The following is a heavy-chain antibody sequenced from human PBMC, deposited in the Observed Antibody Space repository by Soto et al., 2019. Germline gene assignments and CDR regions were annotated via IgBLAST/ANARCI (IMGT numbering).Heavy chain of an antibody. CDR1: GFTFTNYG. D-gene: IGHD6-13*01. Sequence: QVQLVESGGGVVQPRRSLRLSCAASGFTFTNYGMHWVRRAPGKGLEWVAVIWCEGSNKYYADSVKGRFTISRDNSKNTLYRQMNSLRAEDTAVYYCAREQQQLFDYWGQGTLVTVSS. CDR2: IWCEGSNK. V-gene: IGHV3-33*01. J-gene: IGHJ4*02. CDR3: AREQQQLFDY.